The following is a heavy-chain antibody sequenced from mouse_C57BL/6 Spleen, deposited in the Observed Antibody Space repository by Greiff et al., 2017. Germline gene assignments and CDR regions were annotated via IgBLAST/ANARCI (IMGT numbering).Heavy chain of an antibody. D-gene: IGHD2-4*01. CDR1: GYTFTDYY. V-gene: IGHV1-76*01. CDR2: IYPGSGNT. CDR3: ARNPYDYDDGAWFAY. J-gene: IGHJ3*01. Sequence: QVQLQQSGAELVRPGASVKLSCKASGYTFTDYYINWVKQRPGQGLEWIARIYPGSGNTYYTEKFKGKATLTAEKSSSTAYMQLSSLTSEDSAVYFCARNPYDYDDGAWFAYWGQGTLVTVSA.